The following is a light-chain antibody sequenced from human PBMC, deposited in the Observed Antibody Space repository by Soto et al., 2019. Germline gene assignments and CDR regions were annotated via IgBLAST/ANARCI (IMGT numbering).Light chain of an antibody. V-gene: IGLV1-40*01. J-gene: IGLJ2*01. CDR3: QSYDSSLSGHVV. CDR2: GNS. CDR1: SSNIGAGYD. Sequence: QAVVTQPPSVSGAPGQRVTISCTGSSSNIGAGYDVNWYQQVPSTAPKLLIYGNSNRPSGVPDRFSGSKSGTSASLAITGLQAEDEADYYCQSYDSSLSGHVVFGGGTKLTVL.